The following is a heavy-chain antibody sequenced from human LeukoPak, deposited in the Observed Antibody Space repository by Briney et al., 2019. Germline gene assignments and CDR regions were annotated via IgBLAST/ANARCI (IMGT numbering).Heavy chain of an antibody. CDR2: ISSSSSYI. J-gene: IGHJ4*02. Sequence: PGGSLRLSCAASGFTFSSYSMNWVRQAPGKGLEWVSSISSSSSYIYYADSVKGRFTISRDNAKNSLYLQMNSLRAEDTAVYYCARVGYPLLWFGELPDWGQGTLVTVSS. D-gene: IGHD3-10*01. CDR3: ARVGYPLLWFGELPD. V-gene: IGHV3-21*01. CDR1: GFTFSSYS.